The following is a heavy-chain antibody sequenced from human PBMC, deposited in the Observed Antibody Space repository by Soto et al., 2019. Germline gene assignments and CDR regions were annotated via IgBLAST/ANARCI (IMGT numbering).Heavy chain of an antibody. Sequence: ASETLSLTCAVSGGSITSSNLWSWLRQPPGQGLEWIGEIYHSGSANYNPSLKSRVIISVDKSKNQFSLSLTSVTAADTAVYYCARGSTTVVTPNWFDPWGQGTLVTVSS. CDR3: ARGSTTVVTPNWFDP. J-gene: IGHJ5*02. V-gene: IGHV4-4*02. CDR1: GGSITSSNL. D-gene: IGHD4-4*01. CDR2: IYHSGSA.